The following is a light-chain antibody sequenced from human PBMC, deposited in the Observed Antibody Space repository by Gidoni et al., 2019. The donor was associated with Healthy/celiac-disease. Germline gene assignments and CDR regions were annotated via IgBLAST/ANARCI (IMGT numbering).Light chain of an antibody. Sequence: QSVLTQPPSASWTPGQRVTISCSGSSSNIGINTVNWYQQLPGTAPKLLIYSNNQRPSGVPDRFSGSKSGTSASLAISGLQSEDEADYYCAAWDDSLNGWVFGGGTKLTVL. CDR2: SNN. J-gene: IGLJ3*02. CDR1: SSNIGINT. V-gene: IGLV1-44*01. CDR3: AAWDDSLNGWV.